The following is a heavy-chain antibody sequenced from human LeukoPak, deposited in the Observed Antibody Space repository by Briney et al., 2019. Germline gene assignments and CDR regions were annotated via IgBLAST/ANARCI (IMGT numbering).Heavy chain of an antibody. Sequence: GGSLRLSCAASGFAFSEYYMSWIRQAPGKGLEWVAKISSSGSTIYYADSVKGRFTISRDNAKNSLYLQMNILRAEDTALYYCARGPGRRKCLQYWGQGTLVTVSS. D-gene: IGHD1-14*01. CDR1: GFAFSEYY. CDR2: ISSSGSTI. CDR3: ARGPGRRKCLQY. V-gene: IGHV3-11*04. J-gene: IGHJ1*01.